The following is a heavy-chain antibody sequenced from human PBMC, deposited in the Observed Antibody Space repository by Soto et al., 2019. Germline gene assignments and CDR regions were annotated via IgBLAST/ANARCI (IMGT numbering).Heavy chain of an antibody. J-gene: IGHJ4*02. CDR3: AKDDRVRIAASGTQSFDY. D-gene: IGHD6-13*01. Sequence: EVQLLESGGGLVQPGGSLRLSCAASGFTFSSYAMSWVRQAPGKGLEWVSAISGSGGSTYYADSVKCRFTISRDNSKNTLYLQMNSLRAEDTAVYYCAKDDRVRIAASGTQSFDYWGQGTLVTVSS. V-gene: IGHV3-23*01. CDR2: ISGSGGST. CDR1: GFTFSSYA.